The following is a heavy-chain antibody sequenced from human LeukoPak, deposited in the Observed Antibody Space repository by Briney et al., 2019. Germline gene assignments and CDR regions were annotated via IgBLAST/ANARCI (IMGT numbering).Heavy chain of an antibody. CDR1: SYSIDTNFC. D-gene: IGHD4-11*01. J-gene: IGHJ4*02. CDR2: FSGNT. Sequence: SETLSLTCIVSSYSIDTNFCWGWIRQPPGKGLEWVGTFSGNTHYNPSLKSRVTISVDKSKNQFSLQLNSVTVADTAVYYCVRGSYSDYGVNHWGQGTLVTVSS. V-gene: IGHV4-38-2*02. CDR3: VRGSYSDYGVNH.